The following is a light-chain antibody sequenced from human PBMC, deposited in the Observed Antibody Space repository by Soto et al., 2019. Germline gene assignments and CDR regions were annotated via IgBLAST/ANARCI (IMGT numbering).Light chain of an antibody. V-gene: IGKV3-15*01. CDR2: GAS. J-gene: IGKJ1*01. CDR3: QQYNNWPRT. CDR1: QSVSSN. Sequence: EIVMTQSPATLSVSPGERATLSCRASQSVSSNLAWYQQKPGQAPRLLIYGASTRATGIPARFSGSGSGTEFTLTISSLQSDAFAVYYCQQYNNWPRTFGEGTKVDIK.